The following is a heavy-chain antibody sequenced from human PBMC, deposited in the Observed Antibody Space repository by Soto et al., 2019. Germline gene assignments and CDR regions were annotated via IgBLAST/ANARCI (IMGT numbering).Heavy chain of an antibody. CDR1: GFTCINNA. V-gene: IGHV3-23*01. Sequence: GGALRVSCAAPGFTCINNAMNWVRQAPGKGLEWVSGISGTGYGTYYADSVKGRFTISRDSSNNTLYLQMNSLRGEDTAIYYCAKARQAQSHYYYGMDVWGQGTPVTVSS. J-gene: IGHJ6*02. D-gene: IGHD6-19*01. CDR3: AKARQAQSHYYYGMDV. CDR2: ISGTGYGT.